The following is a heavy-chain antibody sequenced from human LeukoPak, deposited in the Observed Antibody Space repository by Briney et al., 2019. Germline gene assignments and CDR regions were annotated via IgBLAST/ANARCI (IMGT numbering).Heavy chain of an antibody. J-gene: IGHJ6*03. CDR3: ARGAGYSGYDYGDYYYYYMDV. V-gene: IGHV1-2*02. D-gene: IGHD5-12*01. CDR2: INPNNGDT. CDR1: GYTFTGYY. Sequence: ASVKVSCKASGYTFTGYYMHWVRQAPGQGLEWMGWINPNNGDTHYAQKFQGRVTMTRDTSISTAYMELSRLRSDDTAVYYCARGAGYSGYDYGDYYYYYMDVWGKGTTVTISS.